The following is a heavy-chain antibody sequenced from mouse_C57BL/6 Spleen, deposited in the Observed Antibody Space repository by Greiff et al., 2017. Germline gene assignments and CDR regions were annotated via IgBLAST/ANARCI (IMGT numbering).Heavy chain of an antibody. D-gene: IGHD1-1*01. Sequence: ESGPGLVKPSQSLSLTCSVTGYSITSGYYWNWIRQFPGNKLEWMGYISYDGSNNYNPSLKNRISITRDTSKNQFFLQLNSVTTDDTATYYCARDNYGSSYAMDYWGQGTSVTVSS. J-gene: IGHJ4*01. CDR3: ARDNYGSSYAMDY. CDR1: GYSITSGYY. V-gene: IGHV3-6*01. CDR2: ISYDGSN.